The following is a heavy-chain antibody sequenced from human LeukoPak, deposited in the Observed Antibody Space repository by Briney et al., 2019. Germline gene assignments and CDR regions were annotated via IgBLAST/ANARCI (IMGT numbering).Heavy chain of an antibody. CDR3: VNTYYDILAGYNPYFDY. V-gene: IGHV3-21*01. J-gene: IGHJ4*02. D-gene: IGHD3-9*01. CDR2: ITASSTAI. Sequence: GGSLRLSCAASGFTFNTYTMNSVPQAPGKGLKWVSSITASSTAIYSADSVKCRFTISRDNAKNFLYLQMNRLRAEDTAVYYCVNTYYDILAGYNPYFDYWGQGILVTVSS. CDR1: GFTFNTYT.